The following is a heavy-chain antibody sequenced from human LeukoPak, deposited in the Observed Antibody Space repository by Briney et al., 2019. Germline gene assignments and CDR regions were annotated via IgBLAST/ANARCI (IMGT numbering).Heavy chain of an antibody. D-gene: IGHD2-2*01. J-gene: IGHJ4*02. CDR1: GFTFDDYA. Sequence: GGSLRLSCAASGFTFDDYAMHWVRQAPGKGLEWVSGISWNSGRKDYADSVKGRFTISRDNAKNSLYLQMNSLRVVDTALYYCAKCLSTSCQGAFDYWGQGTLVTVSS. V-gene: IGHV3-9*01. CDR2: ISWNSGRK. CDR3: AKCLSTSCQGAFDY.